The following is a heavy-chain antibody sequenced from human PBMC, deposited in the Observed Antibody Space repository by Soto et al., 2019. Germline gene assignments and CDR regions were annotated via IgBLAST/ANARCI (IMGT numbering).Heavy chain of an antibody. CDR1: GFTFDDYA. D-gene: IGHD6-13*01. CDR3: AKGYSSSWYRSAFDI. V-gene: IGHV3-9*01. Sequence: EVQLVESGGGLVQPGRSLRLSCAASGFTFDDYAMHWVRQAPGKGLEWVSGISWNSGSIGYADSVKGRFTIARDNANNSLYLQMNSLRAEDTALYYCAKGYSSSWYRSAFDIWGQGTMVTVSS. CDR2: ISWNSGSI. J-gene: IGHJ3*02.